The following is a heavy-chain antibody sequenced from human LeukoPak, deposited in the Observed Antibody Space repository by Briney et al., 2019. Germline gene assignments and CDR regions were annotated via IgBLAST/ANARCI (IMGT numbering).Heavy chain of an antibody. CDR3: ARVRIDSSGWYAFHYYYYGMDV. CDR2: IYYSGST. V-gene: IGHV4-31*03. Sequence: SETLSLTCTVSDGSISSGGYYWSWIRQHPGKGLEWIGYIYYSGSTYYNPSLKSRVTISVDTSKNQFSLKLSSVTAADTAVYYCARVRIDSSGWYAFHYYYYGMDVWGLGTTVTVSS. J-gene: IGHJ6*02. CDR1: DGSISSGGYY. D-gene: IGHD6-19*01.